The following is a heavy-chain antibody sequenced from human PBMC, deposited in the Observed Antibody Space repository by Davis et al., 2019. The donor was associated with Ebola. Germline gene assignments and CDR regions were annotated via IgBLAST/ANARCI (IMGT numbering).Heavy chain of an antibody. V-gene: IGHV1-18*01. D-gene: IGHD4-11*01. CDR1: GYTFTSYG. Sequence: AASVKVSCKASGYTFTSYGISWVRQAPGQGLEWMGWISAYNGNTNYAQKLQGRVTMTTDTSTSTAYMELSSLRSEDTAVYYCARDSFHDYSNYYYGMDVWGQGTTVTVSS. CDR2: ISAYNGNT. J-gene: IGHJ6*02. CDR3: ARDSFHDYSNYYYGMDV.